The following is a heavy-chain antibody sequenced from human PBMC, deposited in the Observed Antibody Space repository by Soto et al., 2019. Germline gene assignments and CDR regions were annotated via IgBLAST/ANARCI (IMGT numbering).Heavy chain of an antibody. CDR2: IYDSET. J-gene: IGHJ5*02. D-gene: IGHD2-2*01. Sequence: PSETLSLTCTFSVGSISGGVYHCGWMRQPPGKGLEWVGYIYDSETYHNTSLNSGVIISLDNSTNQFSMLLSTVTAADTAVFYCSARSCSSSAGYCFEHLGQGTLVIVS. CDR1: VGSISGGVYH. CDR3: SARSCSSSAGYCFEH. V-gene: IGHV4-30-4*01.